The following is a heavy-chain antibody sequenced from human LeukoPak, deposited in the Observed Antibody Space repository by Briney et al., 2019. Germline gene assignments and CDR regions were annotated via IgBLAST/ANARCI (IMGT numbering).Heavy chain of an antibody. CDR1: GGTFSSYA. CDR2: IIPIFGTA. V-gene: IGHV1-69*13. D-gene: IGHD6-13*01. CDR3: ARRSPIAGAGPRRLED. J-gene: IGHJ4*02. Sequence: ASVKVSCKASGGTFSSYAISWVRQAPGQGLEWMGGIIPIFGTANYAQKFQGRVTITADESTSTAYMELSSLRSEDTAVYYCARRSPIAGAGPRRLEDWGQGTLVTVSS.